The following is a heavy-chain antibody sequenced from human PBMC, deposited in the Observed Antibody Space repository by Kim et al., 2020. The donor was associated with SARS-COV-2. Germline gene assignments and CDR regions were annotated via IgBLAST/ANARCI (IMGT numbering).Heavy chain of an antibody. Sequence: GGSLRLSCAASGFTFSSYSMNWVRQAPGKGLEWVSYISSSSSTIYYADSVKGRFTISRDNAKNSLYLQMNSLRDEDTAVYYCARDLNTYYYGSGSYGPDYWGQGTLVTVSS. D-gene: IGHD3-10*01. CDR2: ISSSSSTI. CDR1: GFTFSSYS. V-gene: IGHV3-48*02. J-gene: IGHJ4*02. CDR3: ARDLNTYYYGSGSYGPDY.